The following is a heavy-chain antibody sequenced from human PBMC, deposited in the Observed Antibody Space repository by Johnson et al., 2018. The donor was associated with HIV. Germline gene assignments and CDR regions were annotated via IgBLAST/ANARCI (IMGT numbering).Heavy chain of an antibody. CDR3: AKQKRGAFDI. J-gene: IGHJ3*02. Sequence: VQLVESGGGVAQPGRSLRLSCEASGFTFSSYAIHWVRQDPGKGLEWVAVIWYDGSNKYYADSVRGRFTVSRDNSKNTLYLQMNGLRAEDTAGYYCAKQKRGAFDIWGQGTMVTVSS. CDR2: IWYDGSNK. CDR1: GFTFSSYA. D-gene: IGHD3-16*01. V-gene: IGHV3-33*03.